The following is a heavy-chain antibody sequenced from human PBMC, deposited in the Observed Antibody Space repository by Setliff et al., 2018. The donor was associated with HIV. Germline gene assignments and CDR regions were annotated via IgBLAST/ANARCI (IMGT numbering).Heavy chain of an antibody. V-gene: IGHV4-61*08. CDR3: ARAAAGNTGPFDL. Sequence: SETLSLTCSVSGVFVSSGVYYWSWIRQPPGKRLEWIGYIYYSESTTYTPSLKSRVTISVDTSKNQFSLKLSSVTAADTAVYYCARAAAGNTGPFDLWGQGSPVTVSS. D-gene: IGHD4-17*01. J-gene: IGHJ4*02. CDR1: GVFVSSGVYY. CDR2: IYYSEST.